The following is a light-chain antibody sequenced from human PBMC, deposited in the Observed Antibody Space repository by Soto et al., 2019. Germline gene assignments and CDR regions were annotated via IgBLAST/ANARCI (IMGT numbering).Light chain of an antibody. CDR3: QQYYRIPYT. V-gene: IGKV4-1*01. CDR1: QSVLSSSNNKNF. CDR2: WAS. J-gene: IGKJ2*01. Sequence: DIVMTQSPDSLAVSLGERATINCKSSQSVLSSSNNKNFLAWYQQKPGQSPKLLIYWASTRESGVPDRFSGGGSGTHFTLTISSLQAEDVAVYYCQQYYRIPYTFGQGTKLEIK.